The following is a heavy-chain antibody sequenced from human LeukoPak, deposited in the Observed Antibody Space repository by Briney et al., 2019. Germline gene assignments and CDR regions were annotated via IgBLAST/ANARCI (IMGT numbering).Heavy chain of an antibody. J-gene: IGHJ4*02. CDR1: GFTFSTYW. Sequence: GGSLRLSCGASGFTFSTYWMAWVRQAPGKGLEWVANIKQDGSEKYYVDSVKGRFTISGDNAKNSLYLHMNSLRAEDTAVYYCARDQGLMVYWGQGTLVTVSS. V-gene: IGHV3-7*04. CDR2: IKQDGSEK. CDR3: ARDQGLMVY. D-gene: IGHD2-8*01.